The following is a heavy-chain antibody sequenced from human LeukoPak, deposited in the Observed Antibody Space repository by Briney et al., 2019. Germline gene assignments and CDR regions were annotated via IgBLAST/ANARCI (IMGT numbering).Heavy chain of an antibody. J-gene: IGHJ5*02. CDR2: INSDGSST. V-gene: IGHV3-74*01. Sequence: GGSLRLPCAASGFTFSSYWMHWVRQAPGKGLVWVSRINSDGSSTSYADSVKGRFTISKDNAKNTLYLQMNSLRAEDTAVYYCARDTRGSGYYYAPESFDPWGQGTLVTVSS. D-gene: IGHD3-22*01. CDR1: GFTFSSYW. CDR3: ARDTRGSGYYYAPESFDP.